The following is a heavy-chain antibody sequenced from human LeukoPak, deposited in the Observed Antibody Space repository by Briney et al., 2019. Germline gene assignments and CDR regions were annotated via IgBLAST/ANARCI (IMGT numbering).Heavy chain of an antibody. CDR2: ISGSGGST. V-gene: IGHV3-23*01. CDR3: AKDGGGYDTSGYYYGDY. J-gene: IGHJ4*02. Sequence: GGSLRLSCAASGFTFSSYEMNWVRQAPGKGLEWVSTISGSGGSTYYADSVKGRFTISRDNSKNTLYLQMNSLRAEDTAVYYCAKDGGGYDTSGYYYGDYWGQGTLVTVSS. CDR1: GFTFSSYE. D-gene: IGHD3-22*01.